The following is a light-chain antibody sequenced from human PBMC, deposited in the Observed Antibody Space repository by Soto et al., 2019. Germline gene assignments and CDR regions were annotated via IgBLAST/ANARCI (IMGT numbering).Light chain of an antibody. V-gene: IGLV1-47*01. CDR2: ENN. CDR1: PSNVGSNS. Sequence: QSVLTQPPSASGTPGQRITISCSGSPSNVGSNSVSSCQQFPATTPTHLIYENNQRRSGVPDRFSGSKSGTSASLAISALRSEDEADYYCAAWDAGLSGYYVFGTGTKVTVL. CDR3: AAWDAGLSGYYV. J-gene: IGLJ1*01.